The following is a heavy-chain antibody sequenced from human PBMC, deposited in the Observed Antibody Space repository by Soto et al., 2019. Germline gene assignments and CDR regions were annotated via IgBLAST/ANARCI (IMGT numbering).Heavy chain of an antibody. CDR3: ARGGYAFQAPHYYYGMVV. D-gene: IGHD5-12*01. J-gene: IGHJ6*02. CDR1: GYTFTSYD. V-gene: IGHV1-8*01. CDR2: MTPNSGNT. Sequence: QVQLVQSGAEVKKPGASVKVSCKASGYTFTSYDINWVRQATGQGLEWMGWMTPNSGNTGYAQKFQGRVTMTRNTXIXTGXWDLGSLRTADHAVYYCARGGYAFQAPHYYYGMVVWGQGTTVTVSS.